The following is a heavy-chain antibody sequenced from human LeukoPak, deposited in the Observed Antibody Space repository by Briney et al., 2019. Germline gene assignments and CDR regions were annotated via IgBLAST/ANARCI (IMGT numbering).Heavy chain of an antibody. CDR2: ISSRSDYI. Sequence: GGSLRLSCATSGFAFNPYSMNWVRQAPGKGLEWVSSISSRSDYIYYADSLKGRFTISRDNAKNSLYLQMNSLRAEDTAVYYCAREISWGALDYWGQGTLVTVSS. CDR3: AREISWGALDY. V-gene: IGHV3-21*01. CDR1: GFAFNPYS. J-gene: IGHJ4*02. D-gene: IGHD1-26*01.